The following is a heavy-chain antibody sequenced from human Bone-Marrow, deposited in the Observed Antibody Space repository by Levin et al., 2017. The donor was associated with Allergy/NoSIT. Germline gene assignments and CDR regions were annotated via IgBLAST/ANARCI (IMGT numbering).Heavy chain of an antibody. Sequence: PGGSLRLSCAVSGGSTKNYFWNWIRQSPGKGLEWIAYIHDSGTTNYSPSLKSRVTMSIDTSKNLFSLRLTSLTAADTGVYYCARAVDRAYPFDYWGQGTLVTVSS. CDR2: IHDSGTT. D-gene: IGHD3-16*01. V-gene: IGHV4-59*01. CDR3: ARAVDRAYPFDY. J-gene: IGHJ4*02. CDR1: GGSTKNYF.